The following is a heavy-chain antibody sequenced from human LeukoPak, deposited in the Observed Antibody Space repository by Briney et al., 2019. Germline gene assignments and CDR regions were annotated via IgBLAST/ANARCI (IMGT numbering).Heavy chain of an antibody. Sequence: SETLSVTCSVSGGSISGYYWSWIPQPPGKGLEWMGYIFCSVGTNYNPSLQSGVTISVDTSKNQFSLNRTSVTAADTAGYYCAYERRGYYSLSVYWGEG. J-gene: IGHJ4*02. CDR2: IFCSVGT. V-gene: IGHV4-59*01. CDR1: GGSISGYY. D-gene: IGHD3-3*01. CDR3: AYERRGYYSLSVY.